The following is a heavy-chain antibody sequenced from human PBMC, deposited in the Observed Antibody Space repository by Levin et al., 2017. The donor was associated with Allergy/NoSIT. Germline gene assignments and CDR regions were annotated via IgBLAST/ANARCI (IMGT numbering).Heavy chain of an antibody. V-gene: IGHV4-31*03. CDR1: GGSISSGGYY. Sequence: LRLSCTVSGGSISSGGYYWSWIRQHPGKGLEWIGYIYYSGITYYNPSLKSRVTISVDTSKNQFSLKLSSVTAADTAVYYCARDGDRTWQSGENWFDPWGQGTLVTVSS. CDR2: IYYSGIT. J-gene: IGHJ5*02. D-gene: IGHD3-10*01. CDR3: ARDGDRTWQSGENWFDP.